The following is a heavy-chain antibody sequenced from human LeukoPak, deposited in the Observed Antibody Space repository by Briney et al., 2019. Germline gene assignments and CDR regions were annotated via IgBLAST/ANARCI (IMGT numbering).Heavy chain of an antibody. D-gene: IGHD4-17*01. V-gene: IGHV3-11*05. CDR3: ARDYGAYHVPYWYFDL. CDR1: GDTFSDYY. Sequence: PGGSLRLSCAASGDTFSDYYMNWIRQAPGQGLEWISYISSSSTYTKYADSVKGRFTISRDNAKNSLFLEINSLRVEDTAVYYCARDYGAYHVPYWYFDLWGRGTLVTVSA. CDR2: ISSSSTYT. J-gene: IGHJ2*01.